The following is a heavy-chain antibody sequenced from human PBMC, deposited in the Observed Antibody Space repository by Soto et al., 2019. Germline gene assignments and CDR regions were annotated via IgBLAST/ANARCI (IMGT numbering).Heavy chain of an antibody. J-gene: IGHJ6*02. CDR2: IVVGSGNT. CDR1: GFTFTSSA. V-gene: IGHV1-58*01. Sequence: SVKVSCKASGFTFTSSAVQWVRQARGQRLEWIGWIVVGSGNTNYAQKFQERVTITRDMSTSTAYMELSSLRSEDTAVYYCAAESYTWKQDAYYYGMDVWGQGTTVTVSS. CDR3: AAESYTWKQDAYYYGMDV. D-gene: IGHD1-20*01.